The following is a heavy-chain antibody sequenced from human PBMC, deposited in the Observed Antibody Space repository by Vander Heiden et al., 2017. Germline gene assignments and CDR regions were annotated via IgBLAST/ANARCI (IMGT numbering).Heavy chain of an antibody. CDR1: GFPFSSYG. Sequence: QVQLVESGGGVVQPGRSLRLSCAASGFPFSSYGMHWVRQAPGKGLEWVAVIWYDGSNKYYADSVKGRFTISRDNSKNTLYLQMNSLRAEDTAVYYCARGPGSLDYWGQGTLVTVSS. CDR2: IWYDGSNK. J-gene: IGHJ4*02. CDR3: ARGPGSLDY. V-gene: IGHV3-33*01.